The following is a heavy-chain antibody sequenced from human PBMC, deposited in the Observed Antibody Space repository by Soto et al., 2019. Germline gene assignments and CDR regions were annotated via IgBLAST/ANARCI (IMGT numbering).Heavy chain of an antibody. Sequence: SETLSLTCAVSGGSISSGGYSWSWIRQKKGKGLEWIGYIYHSGSTYYNPSLKSRVTISVDRSKNQFSLKLSSVTAADTAVYYCARVPDRWGQGTLVTVSS. CDR2: IYHSGST. CDR3: ARVPDR. V-gene: IGHV4-30-2*01. CDR1: GGSISSGGYS. D-gene: IGHD2-2*01. J-gene: IGHJ5*02.